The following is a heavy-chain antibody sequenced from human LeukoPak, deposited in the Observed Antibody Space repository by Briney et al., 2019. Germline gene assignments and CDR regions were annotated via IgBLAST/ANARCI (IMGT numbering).Heavy chain of an antibody. D-gene: IGHD3-10*01. CDR3: AKGLYYSTPPLDY. J-gene: IGHJ4*02. V-gene: IGHV3-9*01. CDR1: GFTFDDYA. Sequence: GGSLRLSCAASGFTFDDYAMHWVRHAPGKGLEWVSGISWNSGSIGYADSVKGRFTISRDNAKNSLYLQMNSLRAEDTALYYCAKGLYYSTPPLDYWGQGTLVTVSS. CDR2: ISWNSGSI.